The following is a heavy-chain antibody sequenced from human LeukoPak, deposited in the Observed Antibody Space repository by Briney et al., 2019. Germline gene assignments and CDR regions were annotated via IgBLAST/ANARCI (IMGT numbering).Heavy chain of an antibody. V-gene: IGHV3-53*05. D-gene: IGHD4-11*01. Sequence: GGSLRLSCAASGFTVSSNYMSWVRQAPGKGLEWVSVIYSGGSTYYADSVKGRFTIPRDNSKNTLYLQMNSLRAEDTALYYCAKALEDYSNYEVYFDYWGQGTLVTVSS. CDR3: AKALEDYSNYEVYFDY. J-gene: IGHJ4*02. CDR1: GFTVSSNY. CDR2: IYSGGST.